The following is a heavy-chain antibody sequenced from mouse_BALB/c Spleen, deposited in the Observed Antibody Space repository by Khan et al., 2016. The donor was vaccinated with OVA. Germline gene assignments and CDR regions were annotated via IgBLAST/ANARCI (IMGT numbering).Heavy chain of an antibody. V-gene: IGHV2-6-5*01. J-gene: IGHJ2*01. CDR2: IWGGGST. Sequence: QVQLKESGPGLVAPSQSLSITCTVSGFSLTDYGVSWIRQPPGKGLEWLGAIWGGGSTYYNSALKSRLSISKDNSKSQVFLKMNSLQIDDTAMYYCAKEDHGSSSFDYWGQGTTLTVSS. CDR3: AKEDHGSSSFDY. D-gene: IGHD1-1*01. CDR1: GFSLTDYG.